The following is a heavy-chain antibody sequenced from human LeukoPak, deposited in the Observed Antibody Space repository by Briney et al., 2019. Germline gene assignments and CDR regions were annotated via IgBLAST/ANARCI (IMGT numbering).Heavy chain of an antibody. V-gene: IGHV1-2*04. CDR2: INPNSGGT. CDR3: ATARCGGDCSPSFDY. Sequence: SVKVACKASGYTFTGYYIHWVRQAPGQGLEWMGWINPNSGGTDYAQNFQGWVTMTRDTSISTAYMELSRLKSDDTAVYYCATARCGGDCSPSFDYWGQGTLVTVSS. CDR1: GYTFTGYY. J-gene: IGHJ4*02. D-gene: IGHD2-21*02.